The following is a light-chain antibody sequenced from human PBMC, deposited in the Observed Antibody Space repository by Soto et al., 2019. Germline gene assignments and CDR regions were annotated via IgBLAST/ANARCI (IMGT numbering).Light chain of an antibody. V-gene: IGLV2-14*01. Sequence: QSALTQPASVSGSPGQSITISCTGTSSDVGGYHYVSWYQQHPGKAPKLMIYDVSNRPSGVSNRFSGSKSGNTACLTISGRQAEDEADYYCSSYTSSSSGVFGTGTELTVL. CDR2: DVS. CDR3: SSYTSSSSGV. CDR1: SSDVGGYHY. J-gene: IGLJ1*01.